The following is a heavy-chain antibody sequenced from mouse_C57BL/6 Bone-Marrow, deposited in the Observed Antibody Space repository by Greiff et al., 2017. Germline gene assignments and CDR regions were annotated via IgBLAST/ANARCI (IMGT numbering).Heavy chain of an antibody. D-gene: IGHD2-5*01. CDR1: GYTFTSYW. CDR3: ARDYSNYVFAY. Sequence: VQLQQPGAELVMPGASVKLSCKASGYTFTSYWMHWVKQRPGQGLEWIGEIDPSDSYTNYNQKFKGKSTLTVDKSSSTAYMQLSSLTSEDSAVYYCARDYSNYVFAYWGQGTLVTVSA. V-gene: IGHV1-69*01. CDR2: IDPSDSYT. J-gene: IGHJ3*01.